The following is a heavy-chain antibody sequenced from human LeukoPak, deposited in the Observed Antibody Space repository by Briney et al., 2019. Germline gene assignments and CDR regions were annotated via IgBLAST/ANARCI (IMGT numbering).Heavy chain of an antibody. V-gene: IGHV4-59*01. CDR2: IYYSGST. D-gene: IGHD3-22*01. Sequence: TSETLSLTCTVSGVSISSYYWSWIRQPPGKGLEWIGYIYYSGSTNYNPSLKSRVTISVDTSKNQFSLKLSSVTAADTAVYYCARAGWGYYDSSFTRAEYFQHWGQGTLVTVSS. J-gene: IGHJ1*01. CDR1: GVSISSYY. CDR3: ARAGWGYYDSSFTRAEYFQH.